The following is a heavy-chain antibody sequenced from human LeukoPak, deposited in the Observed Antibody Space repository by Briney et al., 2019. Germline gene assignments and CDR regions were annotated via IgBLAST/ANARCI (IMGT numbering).Heavy chain of an antibody. Sequence: PGRSLRLSCAASGFTFSSYGMHWVRQAPGKGLEWVAVIWYDGSNKYYADSVKGRFTISRDNSKNTLYLQMNSLRAEDTAVYYCARDLIYYYDSSGLSAGMDVWGQGTTVTVSS. CDR2: IWYDGSNK. V-gene: IGHV3-33*01. CDR1: GFTFSSYG. D-gene: IGHD3-22*01. CDR3: ARDLIYYYDSSGLSAGMDV. J-gene: IGHJ6*02.